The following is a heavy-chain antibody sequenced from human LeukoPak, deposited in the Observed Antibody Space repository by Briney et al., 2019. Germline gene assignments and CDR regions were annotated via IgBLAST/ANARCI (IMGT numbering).Heavy chain of an antibody. CDR3: ARGRPYGTVYYYYYYMDV. V-gene: IGHV7-4-1*02. CDR1: GYTFTSYA. D-gene: IGHD3-10*01. J-gene: IGHJ6*03. CDR2: INTNTGNP. Sequence: ASVKVSCNASGYTFTSYAMNWVRQAPGQGLEWMGRINTNTGNPTYAQGFTGRFVFSLDTSVSTAYLQISSLKAEDTAVYYCARGRPYGTVYYYYYYMDVWGKGTTVTVSS.